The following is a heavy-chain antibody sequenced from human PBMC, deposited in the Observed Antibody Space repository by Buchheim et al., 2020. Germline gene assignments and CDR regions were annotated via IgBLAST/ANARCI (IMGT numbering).Heavy chain of an antibody. Sequence: QLQLQESDSGLVKPSQTLSLTCAVSGDPITSGPYSWSWVRQRPGKGLEWIGYTYHSGSPNYNPSLKSRVIISVAKSKNQFSLNLRSMTAADTAVYYCARGYRFAYYFDYWGQGTL. CDR3: ARGYRFAYYFDY. D-gene: IGHD3-16*01. J-gene: IGHJ4*02. V-gene: IGHV4-30-2*01. CDR1: GDPITSGPYS. CDR2: TYHSGSP.